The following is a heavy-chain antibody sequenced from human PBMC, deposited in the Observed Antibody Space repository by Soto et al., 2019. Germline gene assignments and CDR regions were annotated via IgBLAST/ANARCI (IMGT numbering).Heavy chain of an antibody. CDR3: ARETLYQLLLYYYYYGMDV. J-gene: IGHJ6*02. CDR1: GFTFSSYW. V-gene: IGHV3-7*01. D-gene: IGHD2-2*01. CDR2: IKQDGSEK. Sequence: GGSLRLSCAASGFTFSSYWMSWVRQAPGKGLEWVANIKQDGSEKYYVDSVKGRFTISRDNAKNSLYLQMNSLRAEDTAVYYCARETLYQLLLYYYYYGMDVWGQGTTVTVSS.